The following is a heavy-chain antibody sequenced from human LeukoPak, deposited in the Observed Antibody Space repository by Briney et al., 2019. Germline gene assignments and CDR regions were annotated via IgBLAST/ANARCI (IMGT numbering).Heavy chain of an antibody. V-gene: IGHV3-9*01. J-gene: IGHJ4*02. CDR2: ISWNSGSI. CDR1: GFTFDDYA. D-gene: IGHD4-17*01. Sequence: AGGSLRLSCAASGFTFDDYAMYWVRQAPGKGLEWVSGISWNSGSIGYADSVKGRFTISRDNAKDSLYLQMNSLRAEDTALYYCAKANHYGDYLDCWGQGTLVTVSS. CDR3: AKANHYGDYLDC.